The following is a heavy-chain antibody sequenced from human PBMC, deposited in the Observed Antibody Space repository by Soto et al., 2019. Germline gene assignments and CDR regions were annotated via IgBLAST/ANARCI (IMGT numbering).Heavy chain of an antibody. CDR3: ARDRANTIFGVVISSGSFDY. CDR2: INPSDSYT. Sequence: EVQLVQSGAEVKKPGESLRISCKASGYSFTNYWITWVRQMPGKGLEWLAKINPSDSYTNYSPSFQGHVTISADKSITTAYLQLSSLQASDTAMYYCARDRANTIFGVVISSGSFDYWGQGTLVSVSS. V-gene: IGHV5-10-1*03. D-gene: IGHD3-3*01. CDR1: GYSFTNYW. J-gene: IGHJ4*02.